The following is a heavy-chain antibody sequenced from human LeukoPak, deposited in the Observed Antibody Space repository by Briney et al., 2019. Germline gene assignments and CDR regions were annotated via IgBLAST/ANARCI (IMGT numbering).Heavy chain of an antibody. V-gene: IGHV3-30*03. CDR1: GFTFSDYA. CDR3: AREIIYCSSTSCYNPKNYYYYGMDV. Sequence: PGGSLRLACAASGFTFSDYAMHWVRQAPGKGPEWVAVISSGGTPQYYADSVKGRFTISRDNSKNTLYLQMNSLRAEDTAVYYCAREIIYCSSTSCYNPKNYYYYGMDVWGQGTTVTVSS. D-gene: IGHD2-2*02. J-gene: IGHJ6*02. CDR2: ISSGGTPQ.